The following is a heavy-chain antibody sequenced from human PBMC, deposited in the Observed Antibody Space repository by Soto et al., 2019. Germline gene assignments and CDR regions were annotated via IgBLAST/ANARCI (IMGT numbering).Heavy chain of an antibody. D-gene: IGHD3-10*01. CDR2: IYTSGST. CDR3: ARGQRGYYGSGKIHKYYYYGMDV. Sequence: PSETLSLTCTVSGGSISSYYWSWIRQPAGKGLEWIGRIYTSGSTNYNPSLKSRVTMSVDTSKNQFSLKLSSVTAADTAVYYCARGQRGYYGSGKIHKYYYYGMDVWGQGPTVTVSS. J-gene: IGHJ6*02. V-gene: IGHV4-4*07. CDR1: GGSISSYY.